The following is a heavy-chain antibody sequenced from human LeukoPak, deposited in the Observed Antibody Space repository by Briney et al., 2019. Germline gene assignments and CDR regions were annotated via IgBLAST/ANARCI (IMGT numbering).Heavy chain of an antibody. CDR2: ISWNSGSI. CDR1: GFTFDDYA. Sequence: PGGSLRLSCAASGFTFDDYAMHWVRQAPGKGLEWVSGISWNSGSIGYADSVKGRFTISRDNAKNSLYLQMSSLRAEDMALYYCARNEARWYSSSWNPVGPFDYWGQGTLVTVSS. D-gene: IGHD6-13*01. CDR3: ARNEARWYSSSWNPVGPFDY. J-gene: IGHJ4*02. V-gene: IGHV3-9*03.